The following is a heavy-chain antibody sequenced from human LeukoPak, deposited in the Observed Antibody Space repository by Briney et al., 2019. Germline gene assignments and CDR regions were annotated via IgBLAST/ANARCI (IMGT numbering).Heavy chain of an antibody. CDR1: GFTFGDYA. D-gene: IGHD3-10*01. CDR2: IRSKAYGGTT. V-gene: IGHV3-49*04. CDR3: TRDISWFGEFVDY. J-gene: IGHJ4*02. Sequence: QPGGSLRLSCTASGFTFGDYAMSWVRQAPGKGLEWVGFIRSKAYGGTTEYAASVKGRFTISRDDSKSIAYLQMNSLKTEDTAVYYCTRDISWFGEFVDYWGQGTLVTVSS.